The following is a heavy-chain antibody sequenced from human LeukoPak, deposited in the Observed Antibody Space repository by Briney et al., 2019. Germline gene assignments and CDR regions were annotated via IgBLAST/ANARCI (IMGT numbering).Heavy chain of an antibody. CDR2: MNPNSDKT. CDR3: ARELRRDAY. CDR1: GYTFTSYD. D-gene: IGHD5-24*01. J-gene: IGHJ4*02. Sequence: ASVKVSCKASGYTFTSYDINWVRQATGQGLEWMGYMNPNSDKTEFAQKFQGGVTMTADTSISTAYMELSSLTSEDTAVYYCARELRRDAYWGQGTLVTVSS. V-gene: IGHV1-8*01.